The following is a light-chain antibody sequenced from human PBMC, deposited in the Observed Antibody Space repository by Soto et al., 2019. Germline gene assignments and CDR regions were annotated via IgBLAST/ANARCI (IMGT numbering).Light chain of an antibody. V-gene: IGKV4-1*01. CDR1: QNVLYSSNNKNY. CDR2: WAS. CDR3: QQYYSTPWT. Sequence: DIVMTQSPDSLAVSLGERATINCKSSQNVLYSSNNKNYLAWYQQKLGQPPKLLIRWASSRESGVPDRFSGGGSGTDFTLTISSLQAEDVAVYYCQQYYSTPWTFGQGTKVEIK. J-gene: IGKJ1*01.